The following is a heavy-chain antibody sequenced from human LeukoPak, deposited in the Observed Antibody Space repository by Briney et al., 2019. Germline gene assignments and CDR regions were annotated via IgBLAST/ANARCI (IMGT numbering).Heavy chain of an antibody. Sequence: ASVKVSCKASGYTFTGYYMHWVRQAPGQGLEWMGWINPNSGGTNYAQKFQGRVTMTRDTSISTAYMELSRLRSDDTAVYYGARVIWVVTADNRFDPWGQGTLVTVSS. CDR1: GYTFTGYY. D-gene: IGHD3-22*01. J-gene: IGHJ5*02. CDR2: INPNSGGT. CDR3: ARVIWVVTADNRFDP. V-gene: IGHV1-2*02.